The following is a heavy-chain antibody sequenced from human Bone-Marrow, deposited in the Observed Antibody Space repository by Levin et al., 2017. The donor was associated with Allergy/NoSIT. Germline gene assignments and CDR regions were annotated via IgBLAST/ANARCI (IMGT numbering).Heavy chain of an antibody. D-gene: IGHD3-22*01. Sequence: EASVKVSCAASGFIFRNYAMNWVRQAPGKGLEWVSQISGSGGNTHYADSVKGRFTISRDNSKNTLYLQMNSLRVEDTAVYYCAGYDTSAYHSPFDYWGQGTLVTVSS. CDR1: GFIFRNYA. J-gene: IGHJ4*02. V-gene: IGHV3-23*01. CDR3: AGYDTSAYHSPFDY. CDR2: ISGSGGNT.